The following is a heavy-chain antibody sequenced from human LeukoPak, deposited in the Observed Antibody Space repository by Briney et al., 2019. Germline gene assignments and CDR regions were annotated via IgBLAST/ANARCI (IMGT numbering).Heavy chain of an antibody. Sequence: GGSLRLSCAASGFTFSSYAMHWVRQAPGKGLEWVAVISYDGSNKYYADSVKGRFTISRDNSKNTLYLQMNSLRAEGTAVYYCATTSMGYWGQGTLVTVSS. J-gene: IGHJ4*02. CDR3: ATTSMGY. CDR2: ISYDGSNK. CDR1: GFTFSSYA. V-gene: IGHV3-30-3*01. D-gene: IGHD1-1*01.